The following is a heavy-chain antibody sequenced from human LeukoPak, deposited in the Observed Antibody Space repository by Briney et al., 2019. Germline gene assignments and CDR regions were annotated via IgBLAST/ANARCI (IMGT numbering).Heavy chain of an antibody. Sequence: ASVKVPCKASGYTFTSYGITWVRQAPGQGLEWMGWIRGSNGDTNYAQKLQGRVTMTTDTSTSTAYMELRGLRSDDTAVYYCARAPTTYNNAWGGYWGQGTLVAVSS. V-gene: IGHV1-18*01. CDR3: ARAPTTYNNAWGGY. J-gene: IGHJ4*02. CDR2: IRGSNGDT. D-gene: IGHD6-19*01. CDR1: GYTFTSYG.